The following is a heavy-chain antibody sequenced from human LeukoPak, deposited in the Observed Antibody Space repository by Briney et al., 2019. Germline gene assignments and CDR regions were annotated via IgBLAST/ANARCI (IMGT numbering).Heavy chain of an antibody. CDR1: GYSFDDYG. CDR2: INWNGGST. Sequence: GASLKISCKGSGYSFDDYGMSWVRQAPGKGLEWVSGINWNGGSTGYADSVKGRFTISRDNAKNSLYLQMNSLRAEDTALYYCARVGYYYDSSGLFDYWGQGTLVTVSS. D-gene: IGHD3-22*01. CDR3: ARVGYYYDSSGLFDY. J-gene: IGHJ4*02. V-gene: IGHV3-20*04.